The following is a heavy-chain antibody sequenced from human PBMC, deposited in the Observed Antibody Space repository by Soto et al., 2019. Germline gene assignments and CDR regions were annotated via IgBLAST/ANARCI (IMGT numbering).Heavy chain of an antibody. V-gene: IGHV3-66*01. CDR2: IYSGGST. D-gene: IGHD2-2*01. CDR3: ARAQLLVAAFDI. Sequence: ESGGGLVQPGGSLRLSCAASGFTVSSNYMSWVRQAPGKGLEWVSVIYSGGSTYYADSVKGRFTISRDNSKNTLYLQMNSLRAEDTAVYYCARAQLLVAAFDIWGQGTMVTVSS. CDR1: GFTVSSNY. J-gene: IGHJ3*02.